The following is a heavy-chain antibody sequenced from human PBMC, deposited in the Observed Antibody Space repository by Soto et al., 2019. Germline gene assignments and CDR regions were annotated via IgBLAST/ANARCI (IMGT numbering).Heavy chain of an antibody. V-gene: IGHV1-24*01. CDR3: ATGHRSFWSGYDNWFDP. CDR1: GYTLTELS. J-gene: IGHJ5*02. CDR2: FDPEDGET. D-gene: IGHD3-3*01. Sequence: ASVKVSCKVSGYTLTELSMHWVRQAPGKGLEWMGGFDPEDGETIYAQKFQGRVTMTEDTSTDTAYMELSSLRSEDTAVYYCATGHRSFWSGYDNWFDPWGQGTLVTVSS.